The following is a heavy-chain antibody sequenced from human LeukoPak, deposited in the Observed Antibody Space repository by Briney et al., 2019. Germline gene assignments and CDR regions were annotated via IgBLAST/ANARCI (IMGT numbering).Heavy chain of an antibody. CDR2: IKQDGSEK. J-gene: IGHJ6*04. CDR3: ARQGYGSGSYSVYYYYGMDV. V-gene: IGHV3-7*03. D-gene: IGHD3-10*01. Sequence: GGSLRLSCAASGFTFSSYWMSWVRQAPGKGLEWVANIKQDGSEKYYVDSVKGRFTISRDNAKNSLYLQMNSLRAEDTAVYYWARQGYGSGSYSVYYYYGMDVWGKGTTVTVSS. CDR1: GFTFSSYW.